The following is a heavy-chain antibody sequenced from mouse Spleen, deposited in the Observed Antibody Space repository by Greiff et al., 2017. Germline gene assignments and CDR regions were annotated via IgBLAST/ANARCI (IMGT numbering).Heavy chain of an antibody. V-gene: IGHV14-4*01. D-gene: IGHD2-14*01. CDR1: GFNIKDDY. CDR2: IDPENGDS. CDR3: TTDSYYRYTWYAY. Sequence: VQLQQSGAELVRPGASVKLSCTASGFNIKDDYMHWVKQRPEQGLEWIGWIDPENGDSESASKFQGKVPITADTSSNTAYLQLSSLTSEDTAVYYCTTDSYYRYTWYAYWGQGNLVTVSA. J-gene: IGHJ3*01.